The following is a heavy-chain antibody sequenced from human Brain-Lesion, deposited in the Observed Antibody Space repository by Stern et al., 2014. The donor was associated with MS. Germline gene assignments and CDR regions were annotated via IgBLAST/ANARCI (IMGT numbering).Heavy chain of an antibody. J-gene: IGHJ4*02. CDR3: AILSGPYDH. D-gene: IGHD3-10*01. CDR2: INRDGSTT. CDR1: GFTFSNSW. Sequence: EVQLVESGGGLVQPGGSLRLSCAASGFTFSNSWMHWVRQAPGKGLVWVSRINRDGSTTNYADSVKGRFTISRDTRKNTLSLQMSGLRAEDTAVYYCAILSGPYDHWGQGTLVTVSS. V-gene: IGHV3-74*02.